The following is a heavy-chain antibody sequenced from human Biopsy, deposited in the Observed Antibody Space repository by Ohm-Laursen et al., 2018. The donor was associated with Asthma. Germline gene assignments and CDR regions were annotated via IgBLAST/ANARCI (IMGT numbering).Heavy chain of an antibody. D-gene: IGHD3-3*02. Sequence: SLRLSCAAPGFTFGDYWMSWVRQVPGKGLEWVANIKHDGSEKNHVDSLKGRFTISRDNAKNPLYLQMNSLRAEDTAVYYCARTFHFWSPYHAEHYQLWGQGTLVTVSS. CDR2: IKHDGSEK. V-gene: IGHV3-7*01. J-gene: IGHJ1*01. CDR1: GFTFGDYW. CDR3: ARTFHFWSPYHAEHYQL.